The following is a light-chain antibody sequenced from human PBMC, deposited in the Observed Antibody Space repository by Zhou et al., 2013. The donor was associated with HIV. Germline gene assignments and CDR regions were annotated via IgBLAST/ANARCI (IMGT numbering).Light chain of an antibody. J-gene: IGKJ1*01. CDR1: QSISTW. CDR3: QQCNSPWT. Sequence: DIQMTQSRSTLSASVGDRVTITCRASQSISTWLAWYQQKPGKAPKLLIYKASSLESGVPSRFSGSGSGTEFTLTISSLQPDDFATYYCQQCNSPWTFGQGT. CDR2: KAS. V-gene: IGKV1-5*03.